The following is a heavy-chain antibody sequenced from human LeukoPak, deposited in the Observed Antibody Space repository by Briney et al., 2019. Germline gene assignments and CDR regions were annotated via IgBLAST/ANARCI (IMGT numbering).Heavy chain of an antibody. J-gene: IGHJ6*02. V-gene: IGHV1-18*01. Sequence: GASMKVSCKASGYTFTSYGISWVRQAPGQGLEWMGWINSYNGNTNYAQKLQGRVTMTTDTSTSTAYMEVRSLRSDDTAVFYCARDRPTAMESSFYFYGTDVWGQGTTVTVSS. CDR2: INSYNGNT. CDR3: ARDRPTAMESSFYFYGTDV. CDR1: GYTFTSYG. D-gene: IGHD5-18*01.